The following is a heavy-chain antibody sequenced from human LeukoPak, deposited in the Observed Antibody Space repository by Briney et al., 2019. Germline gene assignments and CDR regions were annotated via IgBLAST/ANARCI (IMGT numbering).Heavy chain of an antibody. CDR2: ISSSSSYI. V-gene: IGHV3-21*01. CDR1: GFTFSSYS. CDR3: ARESGDSSLDY. J-gene: IGHJ4*02. D-gene: IGHD2-21*02. Sequence: PGGSLRLSCAASGFTFSSYSMNWVRQAPGKGLEWVSSISSSSSYIYYADSVKGRFTISRDNSKNTLYLQMHSLRAEDTAVYYCARESGDSSLDYWGQGTLVTVSS.